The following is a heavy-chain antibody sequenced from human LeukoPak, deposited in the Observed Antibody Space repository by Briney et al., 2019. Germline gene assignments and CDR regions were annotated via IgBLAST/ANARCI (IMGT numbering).Heavy chain of an antibody. V-gene: IGHV3-53*01. CDR3: ARGGISVAGTMEAFDI. D-gene: IGHD6-19*01. CDR1: GFTVSSNY. J-gene: IGHJ3*02. Sequence: GGSLRLSCAASGFTVSSNYMSWVRQAPGKGLEWVSVIYSGGSTYYADSVKGRFTISRDNSKNTLYLQMNSLRAEDTAVYYCARGGISVAGTMEAFDIWGPGTMVTVSS. CDR2: IYSGGST.